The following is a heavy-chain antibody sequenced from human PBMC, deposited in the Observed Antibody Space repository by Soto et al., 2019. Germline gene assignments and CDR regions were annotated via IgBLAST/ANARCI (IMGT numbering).Heavy chain of an antibody. CDR1: GYTFTNYG. D-gene: IGHD3-10*01. CDR2: ISAYNGNT. CDR3: ARGVGSGSYYNQYNWFDP. V-gene: IGHV1-18*01. J-gene: IGHJ5*02. Sequence: QVQLVQSGAEVKKPGASVKVSCKASGYTFTNYGISWVRQAPGQGLEWMGWISAYNGNTKYAQKLQGRVTMTTDTSTRTAYMELRSLRSDDTDVYYCARGVGSGSYYNQYNWFDPWGQGTLVTVSS.